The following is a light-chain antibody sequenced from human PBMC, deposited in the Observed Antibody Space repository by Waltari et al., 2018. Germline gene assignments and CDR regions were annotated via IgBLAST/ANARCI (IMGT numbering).Light chain of an antibody. V-gene: IGLV3-21*04. CDR1: NIGTYS. Sequence: SYVVTQPPSVSVAPGETATITCGGDNIGTYSVHWYQQKAGQAPVLVIFYDRDRPSGIPDRFSGSNSGNTATLTISRVEAGDEARYYCHVWHPHVDPGVFGTGTEV. CDR2: YDR. CDR3: HVWHPHVDPGV. J-gene: IGLJ1*01.